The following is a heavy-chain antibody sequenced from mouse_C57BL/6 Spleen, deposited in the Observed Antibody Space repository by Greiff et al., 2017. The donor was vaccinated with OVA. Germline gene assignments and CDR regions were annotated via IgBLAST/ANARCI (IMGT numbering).Heavy chain of an antibody. V-gene: IGHV5-17*01. CDR1: GFTFSDYG. CDR3: AIYYGSPYYAMDY. Sequence: EVMLVESGGGLVKPGGSLKLSCAASGFTFSDYGMHWVRQAPEKGLEWVAYISSGSSTIYYAATVKGRFTISRDNAKNTLFLQMTSLRSDDTAMYYCAIYYGSPYYAMDYWGQGTSVTVSS. D-gene: IGHD1-1*01. J-gene: IGHJ4*01. CDR2: ISSGSSTI.